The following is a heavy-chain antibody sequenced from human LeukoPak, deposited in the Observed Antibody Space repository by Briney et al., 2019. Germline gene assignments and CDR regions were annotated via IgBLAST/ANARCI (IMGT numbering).Heavy chain of an antibody. V-gene: IGHV1-58*01. Sequence: GASVKVSCKASGFTFTSSAVQWVRQARGQRLEWIGWIVVGSGNTNYAQKFQERVTITRDMSTSTAYMELSGLRSEDTAVYYCAAHPLSYWYFDLWGRGTLVTVSS. CDR1: GFTFTSSA. J-gene: IGHJ2*01. CDR2: IVVGSGNT. CDR3: AAHPLSYWYFDL.